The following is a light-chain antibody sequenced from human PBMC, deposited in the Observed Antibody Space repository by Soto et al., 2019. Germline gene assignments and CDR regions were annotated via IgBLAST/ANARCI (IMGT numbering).Light chain of an antibody. Sequence: DIQITQSPSSLSSSVLDRFTITCLASQSISSYLNWYQQKPGKAPKLLIYAASSLQSGVPSRFSGSGSGTDFTLTISSLQPEDFATYYCQQSYSTPWTFGQGTKVDIK. J-gene: IGKJ1*01. CDR3: QQSYSTPWT. CDR1: QSISSY. V-gene: IGKV1-39*01. CDR2: AAS.